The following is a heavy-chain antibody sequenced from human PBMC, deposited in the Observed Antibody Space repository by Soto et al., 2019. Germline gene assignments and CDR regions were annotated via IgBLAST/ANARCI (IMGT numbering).Heavy chain of an antibody. CDR2: ISENSYHT. Sequence: QVKLVESGGGVVEPGGSPRLSCAVSGFAFENYYMTWIRQAPGKGLEWLSDISENSYHTNIADSIKGRFTISRDNAKKSLYLQMDGLRVEDTAVYYCARRYSAQDHWGRGTLVIVSS. CDR3: ARRYSAQDH. J-gene: IGHJ4*02. V-gene: IGHV3-11*05. CDR1: GFAFENYY. D-gene: IGHD5-18*01.